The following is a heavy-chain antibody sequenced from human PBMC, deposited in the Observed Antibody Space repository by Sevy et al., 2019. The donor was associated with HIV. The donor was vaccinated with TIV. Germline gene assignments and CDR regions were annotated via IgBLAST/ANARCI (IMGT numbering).Heavy chain of an antibody. CDR1: GFTFSSYA. D-gene: IGHD3-10*01. J-gene: IGHJ4*02. Sequence: GGSLRLSCVASGFTFSSYAMHWVRQAPGKGLEWVAVISYDGSNKYYADSVKGRFTISRDNSKNTLYLQMNSLRAEDTAVYYCAREESITMVRGGGYYFDYWGQGTLVTVSS. CDR2: ISYDGSNK. V-gene: IGHV3-30-3*01. CDR3: AREESITMVRGGGYYFDY.